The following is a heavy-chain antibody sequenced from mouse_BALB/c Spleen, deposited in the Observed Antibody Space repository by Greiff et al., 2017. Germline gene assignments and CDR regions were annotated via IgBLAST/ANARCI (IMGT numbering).Heavy chain of an antibody. V-gene: IGHV14-3*02. J-gene: IGHJ4*01. CDR2: IDPANGNT. CDR3: APVRYYAMDD. CDR1: GFNIKDTY. Sequence: VQLQQSGAELVKPGASVKLSCTASGFNIKDTYMHWVKQRPEQGLEWIGRIDPANGNTKYDPKFQGKSTITADTSSNTAYLQLSSLTSEDTAVYYCAPVRYYAMDDWGQGTSVTVSS.